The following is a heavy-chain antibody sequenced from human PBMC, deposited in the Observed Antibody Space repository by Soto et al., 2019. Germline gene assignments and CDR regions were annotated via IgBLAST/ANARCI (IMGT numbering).Heavy chain of an antibody. J-gene: IGHJ4*02. D-gene: IGHD3-10*01. V-gene: IGHV3-30*03. Sequence: GGSLRLSCAASGFTFSSYGMHWVRQAPGKGLEWVAVISYDGSNKYYADSVKGRFTISRDNSKNTLYLQMNSLRGEDTAMYYCAAGEPLHYRGQGTLVTVSS. CDR3: AAGEPLHY. CDR1: GFTFSSYG. CDR2: ISYDGSNK.